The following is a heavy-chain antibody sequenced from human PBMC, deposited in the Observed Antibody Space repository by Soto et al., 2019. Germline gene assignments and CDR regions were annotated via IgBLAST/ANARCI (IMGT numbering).Heavy chain of an antibody. CDR2: INHSGST. V-gene: IGHV4-34*01. CDR3: ARVRILNYYDSSGPFDY. D-gene: IGHD3-22*01. CDR1: GGSFSGYY. Sequence: TSETLSLTCAVYGGSFSGYYWSWIRQPPGKGLEWIGEINHSGSTNYNPSLKSRVTISVDTSKNQFSLKLSSVTAADTAVYYCARVRILNYYDSSGPFDYWGQGTLGTVAS. J-gene: IGHJ4*02.